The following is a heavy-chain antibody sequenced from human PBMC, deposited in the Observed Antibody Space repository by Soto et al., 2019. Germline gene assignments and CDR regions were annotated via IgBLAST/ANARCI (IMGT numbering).Heavy chain of an antibody. CDR1: GGSISSYY. Sequence: SETLSLTCTVSGGSISSYYWSWIRQPAGKGLEWIGRIYTSGSTNYNPSLKSRVTMSVDTSKNQFSLKLSSVTAADTAVYYCARAFDSSSWYYYYGMDVWGQGTTVTVSS. CDR2: IYTSGST. J-gene: IGHJ6*02. CDR3: ARAFDSSSWYYYYGMDV. V-gene: IGHV4-4*07. D-gene: IGHD6-13*01.